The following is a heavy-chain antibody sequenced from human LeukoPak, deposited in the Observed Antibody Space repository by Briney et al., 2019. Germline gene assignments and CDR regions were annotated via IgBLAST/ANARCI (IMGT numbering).Heavy chain of an antibody. Sequence: GGSLRLSCAASGFSFSSYWMSWVRQAPGKGLEWVANIKQDGSEKYYVDSVKGRFTISRDNAKNSLYLQMNSLRAEDTAVYYCTRDSVGDSYADYWGQGTLVTVSS. CDR3: TRDSVGDSYADY. CDR2: IKQDGSEK. D-gene: IGHD5-18*01. V-gene: IGHV3-7*03. CDR1: GFSFSSYW. J-gene: IGHJ4*02.